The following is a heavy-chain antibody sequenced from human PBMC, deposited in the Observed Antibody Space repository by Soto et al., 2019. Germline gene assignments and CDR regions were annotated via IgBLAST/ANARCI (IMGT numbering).Heavy chain of an antibody. J-gene: IGHJ4*02. CDR3: AGRGTTVTTPSFDY. CDR2: IHHSGST. CDR1: GGSISSSNW. Sequence: QVQLQGSGPGLVRPSGTLSLTCVVSGGSISSSNWWSWVRQPPEKGLEWIGEIHHSGSTNYNPSLTSRVTMSVDKSKNQFSLKVSSVTAADTAVYYCAGRGTTVTTPSFDYWGQGAQVTVSS. D-gene: IGHD4-17*01. V-gene: IGHV4-4*02.